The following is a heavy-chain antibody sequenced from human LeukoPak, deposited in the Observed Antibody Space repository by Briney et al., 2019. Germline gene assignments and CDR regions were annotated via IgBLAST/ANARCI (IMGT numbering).Heavy chain of an antibody. Sequence: GGSLRLSCAASGFTLNSYGMHWVRQAPGKGLEGVVVIWYDGSNEYYAESVKGRFTISRDNSKNTLYLQVNSLRAEDTAVYYCARDRGSYYVDYWGQETLVTVSS. CDR2: IWYDGSNE. CDR1: GFTLNSYG. J-gene: IGHJ4*02. D-gene: IGHD1-26*01. CDR3: ARDRGSYYVDY. V-gene: IGHV3-33*08.